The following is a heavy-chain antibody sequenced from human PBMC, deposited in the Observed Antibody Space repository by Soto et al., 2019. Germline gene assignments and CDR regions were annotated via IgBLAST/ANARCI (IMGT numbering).Heavy chain of an antibody. Sequence: QVQLVQSGAEVKKPGASVKVSCKASGYTFTSYYMQWVRQAPGQGLEWMGIINPNGGSTTYAQKCQGRVTMTRDTSTSTVYMEVSGLRSEDTAVYYCARAGYCSGGSCFHGNFDYWGQGTLVTVSS. D-gene: IGHD2-15*01. CDR3: ARAGYCSGGSCFHGNFDY. J-gene: IGHJ4*02. V-gene: IGHV1-46*01. CDR2: INPNGGST. CDR1: GYTFTSYY.